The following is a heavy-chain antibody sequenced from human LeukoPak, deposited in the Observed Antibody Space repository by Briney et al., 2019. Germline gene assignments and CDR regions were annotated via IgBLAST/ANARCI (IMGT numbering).Heavy chain of an antibody. J-gene: IGHJ4*02. CDR1: GFTFSIYA. V-gene: IGHV3-23*01. D-gene: IGHD3-16*01. CDR2: ISTRGGTT. Sequence: GGCLRLSCAASGFTFSIYAMNWVRQAPGEGLEWVSAISTRGGTTYYADSVKGRFTISRDDSKNTLYLQMNIRRGEDTAVYYCAKGRGVMSRAHCFDYCGEGTLVTVSS. CDR3: AKGRGVMSRAHCFDY.